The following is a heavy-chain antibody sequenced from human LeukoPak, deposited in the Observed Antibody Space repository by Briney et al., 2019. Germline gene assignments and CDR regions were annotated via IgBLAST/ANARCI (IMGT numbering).Heavy chain of an antibody. CDR3: ARGVGATALDY. V-gene: IGHV3-21*01. CDR2: ISSSSSYI. D-gene: IGHD1-26*01. Sequence: GGSLRLSCAASGFTFSDYSMNWVRQAPGKGLEWVSSISSSSSYIFYADSVKGRFTISRDNAKNSLYLQMNSLRAEDTAVYYCARGVGATALDYWGQGTLVTVSS. J-gene: IGHJ4*02. CDR1: GFTFSDYS.